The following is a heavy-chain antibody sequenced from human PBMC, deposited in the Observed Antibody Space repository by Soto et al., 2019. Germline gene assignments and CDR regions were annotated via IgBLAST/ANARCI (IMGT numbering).Heavy chain of an antibody. Sequence: SETLSLTCTVSGGSISSYYRSWIRQPAGKGLEWIGRIYTSGSTNYNPSLKSRVTMSVDTSRNQFSLKLSSVTAADTAVYYCARGGDWAGIFGVAELYGMDVWGQGTTVTVSS. D-gene: IGHD3-3*01. V-gene: IGHV4-4*07. CDR1: GGSISSYY. J-gene: IGHJ6*02. CDR3: ARGGDWAGIFGVAELYGMDV. CDR2: IYTSGST.